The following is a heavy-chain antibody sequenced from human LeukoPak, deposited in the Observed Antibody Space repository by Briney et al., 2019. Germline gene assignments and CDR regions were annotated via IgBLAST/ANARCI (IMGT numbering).Heavy chain of an antibody. CDR1: GVSISRFY. V-gene: IGHV4-4*09. J-gene: IGHJ4*02. CDR3: VQTTGWPGFDY. D-gene: IGHD6-19*01. CDR2: IYNGVPT. Sequence: SETLSLICTTSGVSISRFYWSWVRQPPGKGLEWIGNIYNGVPTFFNPSLKSRVTILVDASKRQFSLQLASVTAADTAVYYCVQTTGWPGFDYWGQGILVIVSS.